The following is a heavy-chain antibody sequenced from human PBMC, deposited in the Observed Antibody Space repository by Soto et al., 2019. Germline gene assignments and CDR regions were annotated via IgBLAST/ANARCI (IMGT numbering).Heavy chain of an antibody. Sequence: GGSLRLSCAASAFIFSDYYMIWIRQAPGKGLEWVSYISRSGSSIYYADSVKGRFTISRDNAKNSLYLQMNSLRDEDTAVYYCARVAVVAGYYFDLWGQGTPVTVSS. D-gene: IGHD2-15*01. V-gene: IGHV3-11*01. CDR1: AFIFSDYY. CDR2: ISRSGSSI. J-gene: IGHJ4*02. CDR3: ARVAVVAGYYFDL.